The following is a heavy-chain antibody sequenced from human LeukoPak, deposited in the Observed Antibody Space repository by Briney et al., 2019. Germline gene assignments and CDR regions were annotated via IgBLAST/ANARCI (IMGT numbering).Heavy chain of an antibody. D-gene: IGHD5-24*01. CDR2: ISYDGSNK. CDR3: ARDLEEMATMTY. J-gene: IGHJ4*02. V-gene: IGHV3-30*04. Sequence: GGSLRLSCAASGFTFSSYAMHWVRQAPGKGLEWVAVISYDGSNKYYADSVKGRFTISRDNSKNTLYLQMNSLRAEDTAVYYCARDLEEMATMTYWGQGTLVTVSS. CDR1: GFTFSSYA.